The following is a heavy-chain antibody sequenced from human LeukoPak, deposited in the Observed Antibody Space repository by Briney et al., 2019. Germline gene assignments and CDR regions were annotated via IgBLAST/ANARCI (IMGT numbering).Heavy chain of an antibody. Sequence: GGSLRLSRAASGFTFRNYWMFWVRQAPGKGLVWVSSLNNDGSSTNYADSVKGRFTISRDNAKNTLHLQMNSLRADDTAVYYCVRDGSSWSFDYWGQGALVTVSS. CDR1: GFTFRNYW. CDR2: LNNDGSST. J-gene: IGHJ4*02. D-gene: IGHD6-13*01. V-gene: IGHV3-74*01. CDR3: VRDGSSWSFDY.